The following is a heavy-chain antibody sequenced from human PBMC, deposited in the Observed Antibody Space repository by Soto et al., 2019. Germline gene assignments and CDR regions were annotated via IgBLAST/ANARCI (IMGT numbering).Heavy chain of an antibody. CDR1: GYTFSKYW. CDR3: FILYGAARRGFDF. V-gene: IGHV5-51*01. D-gene: IGHD3-10*01. J-gene: IGHJ4*02. Sequence: GESLKISCTGTGYTFSKYWIGWVCQMPGKGLEWMGIIYPGDAETRYSPSFQGQVTISVDNSRNTAFLHWSSLKAPDTAIYYCFILYGAARRGFDFWGPGTLVTVSS. CDR2: IYPGDAET.